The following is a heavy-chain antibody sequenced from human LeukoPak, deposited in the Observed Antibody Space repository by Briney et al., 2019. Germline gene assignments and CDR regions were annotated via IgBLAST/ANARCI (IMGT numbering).Heavy chain of an antibody. V-gene: IGHV4-34*01. CDR1: GGSFSGHY. J-gene: IGHJ4*02. D-gene: IGHD6-13*01. CDR2: INHSGSP. Sequence: SETLSLTCAVYGGSFSGHYWSWIRQPPGKGLEWIGEINHSGSPNYNPSLKSRVTMSVDTSKSQSSLKLSSVTAADTAVYYCARSVGGSIAPAGDYWGQGTLVTVSS. CDR3: ARSVGGSIAPAGDY.